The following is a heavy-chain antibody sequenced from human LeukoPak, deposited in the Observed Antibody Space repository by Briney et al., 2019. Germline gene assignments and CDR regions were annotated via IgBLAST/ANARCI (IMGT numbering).Heavy chain of an antibody. V-gene: IGHV3-20*04. Sequence: GGSLGLSCAASGFTFDDYGMSWVRQAPGKGLEWVSGINWNGGSTGYADSVKGRFTISRDNAKNSLYLQMNSLRAEDTALYYCARDFYGSGSVGFDYWGQGTLVTVSS. J-gene: IGHJ4*02. CDR1: GFTFDDYG. CDR3: ARDFYGSGSVGFDY. CDR2: INWNGGST. D-gene: IGHD3-10*01.